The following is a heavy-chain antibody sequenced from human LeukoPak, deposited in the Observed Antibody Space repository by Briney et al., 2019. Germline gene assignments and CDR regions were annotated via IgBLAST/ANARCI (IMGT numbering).Heavy chain of an antibody. D-gene: IGHD3-22*01. CDR3: ARYYDSSGYYADY. Sequence: ASVKVSCKASGGTFSSYAISWVRQAPGQGLEWMGWISAYNGNTNHAQKLQGRVTMTTDTSTTTAYMELRNLTSDDTAVYYCARYYDSSGYYADYWGQGTLVTVSS. CDR1: GGTFSSYA. V-gene: IGHV1-18*01. J-gene: IGHJ4*02. CDR2: ISAYNGNT.